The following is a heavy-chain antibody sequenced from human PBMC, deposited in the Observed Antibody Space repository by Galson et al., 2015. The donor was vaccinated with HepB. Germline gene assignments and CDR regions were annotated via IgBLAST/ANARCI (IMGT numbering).Heavy chain of an antibody. CDR1: GGSISSSSYY. J-gene: IGHJ6*02. CDR3: AKPNGNYDSRGGYYYGMDV. V-gene: IGHV4-39*01. Sequence: SETLSLTCTVSGGSISSSSYYWGWIRQPPGKGLEWIGSIYYSGSTYYNPSLKSRVTISVDTSKNQFSLKLSSVTAADTAVYYCAKPNGNYDSRGGYYYGMDVWGQGTTVTVSS. CDR2: IYYSGST. D-gene: IGHD3-22*01.